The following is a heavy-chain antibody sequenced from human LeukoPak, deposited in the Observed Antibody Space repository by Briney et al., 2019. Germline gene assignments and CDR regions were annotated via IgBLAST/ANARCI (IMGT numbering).Heavy chain of an antibody. CDR1: GYSLTNYW. D-gene: IGHD2-15*01. CDR3: ARQGSDV. Sequence: GESLKISCKDSGYSLTNYWIGWVRQMPGKGLEWMGIIHSGDSNAKYSPSFQGRVTISADKSISTAYLQWSSLKASDTAMYYCARQGSDVWGQGTTVTVSS. J-gene: IGHJ6*02. V-gene: IGHV5-51*01. CDR2: IHSGDSNA.